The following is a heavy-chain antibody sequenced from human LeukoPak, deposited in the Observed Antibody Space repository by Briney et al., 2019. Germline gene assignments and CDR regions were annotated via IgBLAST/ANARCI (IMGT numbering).Heavy chain of an antibody. D-gene: IGHD4-11*01. J-gene: IGHJ4*02. V-gene: IGHV4-31*03. CDR1: GGSISSGGYY. Sequence: SQTLSLTCTVSGGSISSGGYYWSWIRQHLGKGLEWIGYIYYSGSTYYNPSLKSRVTISVDTSKNQFSLKLSSVTAADTAVYYCARYRESNYVPNFDYWGQGTLVTVSS. CDR3: ARYRESNYVPNFDY. CDR2: IYYSGST.